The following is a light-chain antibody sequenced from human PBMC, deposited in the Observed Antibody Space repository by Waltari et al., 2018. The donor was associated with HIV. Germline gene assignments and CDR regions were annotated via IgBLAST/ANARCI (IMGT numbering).Light chain of an antibody. CDR1: SSDVGGYIY. Sequence: QSALTQPASVSGSPGQSITISCTGTSSDVGGYIYVSWYQQHPGKAPKLMIYDVSNRPSGVSNRFSGSKSGNPASLTISGLQAEDEADYYCSSYTSSSTPWVFGGGTKLTVL. CDR3: SSYTSSSTPWV. J-gene: IGLJ3*02. CDR2: DVS. V-gene: IGLV2-14*01.